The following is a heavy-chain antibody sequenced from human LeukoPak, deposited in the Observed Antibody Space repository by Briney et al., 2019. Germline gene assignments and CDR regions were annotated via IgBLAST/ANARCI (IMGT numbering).Heavy chain of an antibody. CDR2: ISSSSSTI. CDR1: GFTFSSYS. J-gene: IGHJ4*02. V-gene: IGHV3-48*01. D-gene: IGHD1-26*01. CDR3: ARGVLGATTGY. Sequence: GGSLRLSCAASGFTFSSYSMNWVRQAPGKGLEWVSYISSSSSTIYYADSVKGRFTISRDNAKNSLYLQMNSLRAEDTAVYYCARGVLGATTGYWGQGTLVTVSS.